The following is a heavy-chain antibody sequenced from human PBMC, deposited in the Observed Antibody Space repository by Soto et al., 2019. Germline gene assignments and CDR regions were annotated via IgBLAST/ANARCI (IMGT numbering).Heavy chain of an antibody. CDR3: ARCPSGSAFYYYGMDV. CDR2: ASFDGSDT. Sequence: QVQLVESGGGVVQPGRSLRLSCAVSGFIFRSYAMHWVRQAPGKGLEWVAVASFDGSDTYSSDSVKGRFTISSDNSKNMLYLHMNSLRAEDTAVYYCARCPSGSAFYYYGMDVWGQGTTVTVSS. J-gene: IGHJ6*02. D-gene: IGHD6-19*01. CDR1: GFIFRSYA. V-gene: IGHV3-30-3*01.